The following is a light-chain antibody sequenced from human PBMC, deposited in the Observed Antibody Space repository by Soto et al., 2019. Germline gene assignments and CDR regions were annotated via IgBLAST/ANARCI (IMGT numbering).Light chain of an antibody. J-gene: IGLJ2*01. Sequence: QSVLTQPPSVSGAPGQRVTISCTGSSSNIGRNYVSWYQQLPGTAPKLLIYDNDKRPSGIPDRFSGSKCGTSATLGITGLQTGDEADYYCATWDSSLSAVLFGGGTKLTVL. CDR2: DND. V-gene: IGLV1-51*01. CDR3: ATWDSSLSAVL. CDR1: SSNIGRNY.